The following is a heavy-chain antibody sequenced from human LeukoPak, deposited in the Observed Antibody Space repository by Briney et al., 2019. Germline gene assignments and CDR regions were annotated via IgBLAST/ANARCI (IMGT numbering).Heavy chain of an antibody. CDR1: GGSISSGGYY. V-gene: IGHV4-31*03. D-gene: IGHD5-18*01. J-gene: IGHJ4*02. CDR2: IYYSGST. CDR3: ARGGYSYGYDY. Sequence: SQTLSLTCTVSGGSISSGGYYWSWIRQHPGKGLERIGYIYYSGSTYYNPSLKSRVTITVDTSKNQFSLKLSSVTAADTAVYYCARGGYSYGYDYWGQGTLVTVSS.